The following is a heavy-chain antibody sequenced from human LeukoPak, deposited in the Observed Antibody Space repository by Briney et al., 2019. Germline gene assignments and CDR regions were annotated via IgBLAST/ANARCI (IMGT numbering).Heavy chain of an antibody. D-gene: IGHD5-24*01. J-gene: IGHJ4*02. CDR2: IGTAGDT. Sequence: QPGGSLRLSCAASGFTFSSYDMHWVRQATGKGLEWVSAIGTAGDTYYPGSVKGRFTISRENAKNSLYLQMNSLRAGDTAVYYCARARDGYEIDYWGQGTLVTVSS. CDR3: ARARDGYEIDY. V-gene: IGHV3-13*01. CDR1: GFTFSSYD.